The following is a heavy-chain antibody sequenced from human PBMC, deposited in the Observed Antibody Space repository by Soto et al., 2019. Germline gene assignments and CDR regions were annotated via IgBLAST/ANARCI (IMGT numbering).Heavy chain of an antibody. V-gene: IGHV3-30-3*01. D-gene: IGHD2-2*02. CDR2: ISYDGSNK. CDR1: GFTLSSYG. J-gene: IGHJ4*02. Sequence: CLRLSCEDSGFTLSSYGMHWVLQAPFKVLKRGAVISYDGSNKYYADCLKVRCNISRDNSKNTLYLQMNSLRAEDTAVYYCAREGGDIVVVPAAIGYLDYWGQETLLRVSS. CDR3: AREGGDIVVVPAAIGYLDY.